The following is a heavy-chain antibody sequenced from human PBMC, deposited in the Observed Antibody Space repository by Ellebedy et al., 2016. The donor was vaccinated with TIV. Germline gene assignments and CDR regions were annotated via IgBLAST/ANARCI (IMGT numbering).Heavy chain of an antibody. CDR1: GFTFSSYW. D-gene: IGHD5-18*01. V-gene: IGHV3-7*01. CDR2: IKQDGSEK. Sequence: GESLKISCAASGFTFSSYWMSWVRQAPGKGLEWVANIKQDGSEKYYVDSVKGRFTISRDNSKNTLYLQMNSLRAEDTAVYYCAREGGYNYYYYGMDVWGQGTTVTVSS. CDR3: AREGGYNYYYYGMDV. J-gene: IGHJ6*02.